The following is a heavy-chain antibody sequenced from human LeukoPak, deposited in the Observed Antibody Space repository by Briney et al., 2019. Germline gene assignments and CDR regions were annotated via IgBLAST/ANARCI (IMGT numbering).Heavy chain of an antibody. CDR3: ASAHGSGARRD. J-gene: IGHJ4*02. CDR1: GYTLTELS. Sequence: ASGKVSCKVFGYTLTELSMHWVRQAPGKGPEWMGGFDPEDGETIYAQKFQGRVTMTEDTSTDTAYMELSSLRSEDTAVYYCASAHGSGARRDWGQGTLVTVSS. CDR2: FDPEDGET. D-gene: IGHD3-10*01. V-gene: IGHV1-24*01.